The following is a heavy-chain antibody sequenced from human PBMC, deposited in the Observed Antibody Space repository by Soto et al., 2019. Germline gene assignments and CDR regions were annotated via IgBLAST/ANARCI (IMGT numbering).Heavy chain of an antibody. CDR1: GYTFTGYY. V-gene: IGHV1-2*02. CDR3: AREVGGGRQYYFDS. Sequence: GASVKVSFKASGYTFTGYYIHWLRQAPGQGLEWMGWTNPSNGGTNYAQKFQGRVTMTRDTSLSIAYMELTTLRSDDTAVFYCAREVGGGRQYYFDSWGLGTLVTVCS. D-gene: IGHD3-16*01. J-gene: IGHJ4*02. CDR2: TNPSNGGT.